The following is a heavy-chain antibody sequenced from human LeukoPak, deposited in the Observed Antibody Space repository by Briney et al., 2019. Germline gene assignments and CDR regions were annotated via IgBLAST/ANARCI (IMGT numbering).Heavy chain of an antibody. J-gene: IGHJ4*02. D-gene: IGHD1-26*01. CDR3: ARDPVEWEQLLDY. V-gene: IGHV3-23*01. CDR2: VSAGGGST. CDR1: GFTFVSYA. Sequence: GGSLRLSCAASGFTFVSYAMNWVRQAPGKGLEWVSGVSAGGGSTYYADSVKGRFTISRDNARNSVYLQMNSLRVEDTAVCYCARDPVEWEQLLDYWGQGTLVTVSS.